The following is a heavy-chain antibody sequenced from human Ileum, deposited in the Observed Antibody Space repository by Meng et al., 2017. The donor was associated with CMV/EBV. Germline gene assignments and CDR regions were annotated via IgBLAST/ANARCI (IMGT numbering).Heavy chain of an antibody. CDR2: IYYSGST. J-gene: IGHJ4*02. D-gene: IGHD1-26*01. CDR1: GGSISSSHYY. CDR3: ARYGTPEWEPLDC. Sequence: SETLSFTCTVSGGSISSSHYYWGWIRQPPGKGLGWIWSIYYSGSTSYNPSLKSRVTIYGATSKNQFSLKLNSVTATDTAVYYRARYGTPEWEPLDCWGQGTLVTVSS. V-gene: IGHV4-39*01.